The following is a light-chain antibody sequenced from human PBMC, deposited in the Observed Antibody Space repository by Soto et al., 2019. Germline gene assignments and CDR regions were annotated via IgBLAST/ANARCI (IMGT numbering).Light chain of an antibody. CDR1: QSLRNSDGKTY. CDR2: EVS. Sequence: DIVMTQTPLSLSVTPGQPASMSCKSSQSLRNSDGKTYLYWYQQRPGQPPQLLISEVSNRLSGVPDRFSGSGSGTDFTLKISRVEAGDVGIYYCMQSMQLPPTFGPGTKVDI. J-gene: IGKJ3*01. CDR3: MQSMQLPPT. V-gene: IGKV2D-29*01.